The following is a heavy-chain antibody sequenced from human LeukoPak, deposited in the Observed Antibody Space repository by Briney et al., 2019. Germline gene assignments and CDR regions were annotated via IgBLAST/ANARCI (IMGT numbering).Heavy chain of an antibody. CDR3: ARSEYYYGSGSKRHKGGWFDP. V-gene: IGHV1-69*13. J-gene: IGHJ5*02. D-gene: IGHD3-10*01. CDR2: IIPIFGTA. CDR1: GGTFSNYA. Sequence: ASVKVSCKASGGTFSNYAISWVRQAPGQGLEWMGGIIPIFGTANYAQKLQGRVTITADESTSTAYMELSSLRSEDTAVYYCARSEYYYGSGSKRHKGGWFDPWGQGTLVTVSS.